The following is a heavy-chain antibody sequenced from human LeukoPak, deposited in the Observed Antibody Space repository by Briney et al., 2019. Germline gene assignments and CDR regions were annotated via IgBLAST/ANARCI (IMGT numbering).Heavy chain of an antibody. V-gene: IGHV4-59*08. CDR2: IYYSGST. Sequence: SETLSLTCTVSGGSNSSYYWSWIRQPPGKGLEWIGYIYYSGSTNYNPSLKSRVTISVDTSKNQFSLKLSSVTAADTAVYYCARLDYFDYWGQGTLVTVSS. J-gene: IGHJ4*02. CDR1: GGSNSSYY. CDR3: ARLDYFDY.